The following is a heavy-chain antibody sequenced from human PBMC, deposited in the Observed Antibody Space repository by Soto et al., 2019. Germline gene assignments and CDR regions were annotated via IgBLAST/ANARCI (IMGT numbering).Heavy chain of an antibody. V-gene: IGHV4-31*03. CDR1: GGSISSGGYY. J-gene: IGHJ5*02. CDR2: VYYSGST. Sequence: QVQLQESGPGLVKPSQTLSLTCTVSGGSISSGGYYWSWIRQHPGKGLEWIGYVYYSGSTYYNPSGKSRVTIAVDTAKNQFSLKLSSVTAADTAVYHCARLQGDCSSTSRYGVNWFDPWGQGTLVTVSS. D-gene: IGHD2-2*01. CDR3: ARLQGDCSSTSRYGVNWFDP.